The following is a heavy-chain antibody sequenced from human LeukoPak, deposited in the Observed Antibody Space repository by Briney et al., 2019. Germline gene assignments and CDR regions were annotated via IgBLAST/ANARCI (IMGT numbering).Heavy chain of an antibody. J-gene: IGHJ6*03. Sequence: SETLSLTCTVSNVSLSTYYWSWIRQPPGKGLECIRYLCHSGNINYNPSLKSRVLSSRDRSRNQFSLRLTSVTAADTAVYYCARGHRVPPYYHFYMDVWGEGTTVTVSS. D-gene: IGHD1-1*01. CDR3: ARGHRVPPYYHFYMDV. CDR1: NVSLSTYY. V-gene: IGHV4-59*01. CDR2: LCHSGNI.